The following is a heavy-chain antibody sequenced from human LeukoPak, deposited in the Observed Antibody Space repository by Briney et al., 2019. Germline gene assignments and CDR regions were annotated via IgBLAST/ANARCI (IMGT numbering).Heavy chain of an antibody. CDR1: GGSISSSSYY. V-gene: IGHV4-39*01. J-gene: IGHJ4*02. CDR2: IYYSGST. CDR3: ARTYYYDSSGHDY. Sequence: PSETLSLTCTVSGGSISSSSYYWGWIRQPPGKGLEWIGNIYYSGSTYYNPSLKSRVTISVDTSNNQFSLKLSAVTAADTAVYYCARTYYYDSSGHDYWGQGTLVTVSS. D-gene: IGHD3-22*01.